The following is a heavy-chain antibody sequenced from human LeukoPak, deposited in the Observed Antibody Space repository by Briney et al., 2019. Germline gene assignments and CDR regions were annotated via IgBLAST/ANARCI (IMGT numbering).Heavy chain of an antibody. J-gene: IGHJ4*02. V-gene: IGHV1-3*03. Sequence: ASVKVSCKASGYTFTSYAMHWVRQAPGQRLEWMGWINAGNGNTKYSQEFQGRVTITRDTSASTAYMELSSLRSEDMAVYYCARVDPGATRERFDYWGQGTLVTVSS. CDR3: ARVDPGATRERFDY. CDR1: GYTFTSYA. CDR2: INAGNGNT. D-gene: IGHD1-26*01.